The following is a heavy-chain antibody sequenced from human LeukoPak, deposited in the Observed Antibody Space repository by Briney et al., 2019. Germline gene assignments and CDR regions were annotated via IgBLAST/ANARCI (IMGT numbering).Heavy chain of an antibody. CDR3: ARGPRRVFGVVIYAFDI. CDR1: GGSISSSSYY. V-gene: IGHV4-39*06. J-gene: IGHJ3*02. Sequence: SETLSLTCTVSGGSISSSSYYWGWIRQPPGKALEWIGEINHSGSTNYNPSPKSRVTISVDTSKNQFPLKLSSVTAADTAVYYCARGPRRVFGVVIYAFDIWGQGTMVTVSS. CDR2: INHSGST. D-gene: IGHD3-3*01.